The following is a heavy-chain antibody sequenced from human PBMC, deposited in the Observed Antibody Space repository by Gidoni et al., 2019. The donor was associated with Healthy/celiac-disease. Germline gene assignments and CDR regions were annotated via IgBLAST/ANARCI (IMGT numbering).Heavy chain of an antibody. V-gene: IGHV4-34*01. CDR1: GGSFSGYY. D-gene: IGHD3-10*01. CDR3: ARGRKTMVREFDY. CDR2: INHSGST. J-gene: IGHJ4*02. Sequence: QVQLQQWGAGLLKPSETLSLTCAVYGGSFSGYYWSWCRQPPGKGLEWIGEINHSGSTNYNPSLKSRFTISVDTSKNQFSLKLSSVTAADTAVYYCARGRKTMVREFDYWGQGTLVTVSS.